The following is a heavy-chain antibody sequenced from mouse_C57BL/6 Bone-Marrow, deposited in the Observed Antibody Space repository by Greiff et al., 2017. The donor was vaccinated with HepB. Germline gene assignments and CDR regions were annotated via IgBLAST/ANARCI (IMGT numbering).Heavy chain of an antibody. Sequence: QVQLQQSGAELARPGASVKMSCKASGYTFTSYTMHWVKQRPGQGLEWIGYINPSSGYTKYNQKFKDKATLTADESSSTAYMQLSSLTSEDSAVDYCSRWFYDGYYVHYAMDYWGQGTSVTVSS. D-gene: IGHD2-3*01. J-gene: IGHJ4*01. V-gene: IGHV1-4*01. CDR2: INPSSGYT. CDR3: SRWFYDGYYVHYAMDY. CDR1: GYTFTSYT.